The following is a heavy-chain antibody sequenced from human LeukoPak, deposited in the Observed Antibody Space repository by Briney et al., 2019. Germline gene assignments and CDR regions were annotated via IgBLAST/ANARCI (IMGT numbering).Heavy chain of an antibody. Sequence: GGSLRLSCAASGFTFSSYWMSWVRQAPGKGLEWVANIKEDGSEKYYLDSVEGRFTISRDNAKNSLFLQMNSLRAEDTAVYFCARDNSGPTAWGQGTLVTVSS. J-gene: IGHJ4*02. CDR3: ARDNSGPTA. CDR2: IKEDGSEK. V-gene: IGHV3-7*01. CDR1: GFTFSSYW. D-gene: IGHD6-19*01.